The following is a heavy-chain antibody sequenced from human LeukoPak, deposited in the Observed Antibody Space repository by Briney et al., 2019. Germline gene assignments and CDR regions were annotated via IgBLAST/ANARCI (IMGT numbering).Heavy chain of an antibody. V-gene: IGHV4-4*07. Sequence: SETLSLTCTVSGGSISSYYWSWIRQPAGKGLEWIGRIYTSGSTNYNPSLKSRVTISVDKSKNQFSLKLSSVTAADTAVYYCATTGGYWTGIYDRWGQGTLVTVSS. CDR3: ATTGGYWTGIYDR. D-gene: IGHD1-1*01. CDR2: IYTSGST. CDR1: GGSISSYY. J-gene: IGHJ5*02.